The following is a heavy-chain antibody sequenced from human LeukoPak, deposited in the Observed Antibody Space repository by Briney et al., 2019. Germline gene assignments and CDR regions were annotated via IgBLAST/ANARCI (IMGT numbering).Heavy chain of an antibody. Sequence: GESLKISCEASGFDFTRYWIGWVRQVSGKGLEWMGTIYPADSDVRYSRPFQGQVTISADKSISTAYLQWSSLKASDTAMYYCARRFDTSGFFQNWGQGTLVTVSS. CDR1: GFDFTRYW. CDR2: IYPADSDV. J-gene: IGHJ1*01. D-gene: IGHD3-22*01. V-gene: IGHV5-51*01. CDR3: ARRFDTSGFFQN.